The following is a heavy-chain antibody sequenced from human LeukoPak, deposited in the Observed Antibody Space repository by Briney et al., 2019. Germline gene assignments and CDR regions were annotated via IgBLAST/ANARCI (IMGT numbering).Heavy chain of an antibody. Sequence: GGTLRLSFAASGFTFISYGMSWVRQAPGKGLEWVSAISGSGGSTYYADSVQGRFTISRDNSKNTMYLQMNSLRADDTAVYYCAKDKSIGTFDYWGQGTPITVS. D-gene: IGHD2-21*01. V-gene: IGHV3-23*01. CDR1: GFTFISYG. J-gene: IGHJ4*02. CDR2: ISGSGGST. CDR3: AKDKSIGTFDY.